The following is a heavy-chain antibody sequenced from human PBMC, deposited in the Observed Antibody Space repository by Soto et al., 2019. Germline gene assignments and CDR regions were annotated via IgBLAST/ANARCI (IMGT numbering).Heavy chain of an antibody. CDR3: ARGDCSAAGCYIHYYYGMDV. J-gene: IGHJ6*02. V-gene: IGHV3-23*01. CDR1: GFTFRNYA. CDR2: ISRSGGTS. Sequence: GGSLRLSCAAAGFTFRNYAMSWVRQAPGKGLEWVSAISRSGGTSYYADSVKGRFTISRDNAKNALYLQMDNLRAEDTAVYYCARGDCSAAGCYIHYYYGMDVWGQGTTVTVSS. D-gene: IGHD2-2*02.